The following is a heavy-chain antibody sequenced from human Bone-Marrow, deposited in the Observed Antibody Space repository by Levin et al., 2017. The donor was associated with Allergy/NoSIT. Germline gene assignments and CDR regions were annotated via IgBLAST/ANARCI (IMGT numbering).Heavy chain of an antibody. D-gene: IGHD1-1*01. CDR1: GYTFTGYY. CDR2: INPNSGDT. Sequence: GESLKISCKASGYTFTGYYMHWVRQAPGQGLEWMGWINPNSGDTKYAQKFQDRVTMTRDTSITTAHMELKRLISDDTGVYYCARQNERYFDPWGQGTLVTVSS. J-gene: IGHJ4*02. V-gene: IGHV1-2*02. CDR3: ARQNERYFDP.